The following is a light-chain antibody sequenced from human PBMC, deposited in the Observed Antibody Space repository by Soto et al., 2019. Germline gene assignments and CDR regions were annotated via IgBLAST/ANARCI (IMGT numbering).Light chain of an antibody. CDR1: QSVRSSY. Sequence: EIVLTQSPGTLSLSPGERATLSFRASQSVRSSYLAWYQQKPGQAPRLLIYGASSRATGIPDRLSGSGSGTDFTLTISRLEPEDFAVYYCQQYGSHITFGQGTRLEIK. J-gene: IGKJ5*01. CDR2: GAS. CDR3: QQYGSHIT. V-gene: IGKV3-20*01.